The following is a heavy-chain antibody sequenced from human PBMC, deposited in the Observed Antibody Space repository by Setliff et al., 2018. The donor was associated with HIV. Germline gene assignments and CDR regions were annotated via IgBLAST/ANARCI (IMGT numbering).Heavy chain of an antibody. CDR1: GYTFTSYY. Sequence: VKVSCKASGYTFTSYYMHWVRQAPGQGLEWMGIINPSGGSTSYAQKFQGRVTMTRDTSTSTVYMELSSLRSEDTAVYYCARGLGCCSSTSCSVGYYGMDVWGQGTTVTVSS. D-gene: IGHD2-2*01. J-gene: IGHJ6*02. CDR2: INPSGGST. CDR3: ARGLGCCSSTSCSVGYYGMDV. V-gene: IGHV1-46*01.